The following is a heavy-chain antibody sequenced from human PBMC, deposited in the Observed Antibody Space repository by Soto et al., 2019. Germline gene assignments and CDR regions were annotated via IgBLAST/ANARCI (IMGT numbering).Heavy chain of an antibody. J-gene: IGHJ4*01. Sequence: EVQLLESGGGLVQPEGSLRLSCAASGFTFSSHAMTWVRQAPGKGLEWVSAISYSGSNTYYTDSVKGRFTISRDNSKITLYLQMNSLRVEDTAIYYLAKRFTLFGEVKLSPDFGYCGDVSLVTVAS. CDR1: GFTFSSHA. CDR2: ISYSGSNT. CDR3: AKRFTLFGEVKLSPDFGY. D-gene: IGHD3-3*01. V-gene: IGHV3-23*01.